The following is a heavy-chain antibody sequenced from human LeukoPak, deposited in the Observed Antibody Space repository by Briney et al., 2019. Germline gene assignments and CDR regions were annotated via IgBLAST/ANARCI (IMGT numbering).Heavy chain of an antibody. CDR3: AREVDYCSSTSCYKKYDAFDI. D-gene: IGHD2-2*02. V-gene: IGHV4-59*01. CDR2: IYYSGST. Sequence: PSEALSLTCTVSGGSISSYYWSWIRQPPGKGLEWIGYIYYSGSTNYNPSLKSRVTISVDTSKNQFSLKLSSVTAADTAVYYCAREVDYCSSTSCYKKYDAFDIWGQGTMVTVSS. CDR1: GGSISSYY. J-gene: IGHJ3*02.